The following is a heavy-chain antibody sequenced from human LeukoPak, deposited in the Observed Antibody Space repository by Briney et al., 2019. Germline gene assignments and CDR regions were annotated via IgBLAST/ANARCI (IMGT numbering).Heavy chain of an antibody. V-gene: IGHV3-21*01. CDR2: ISSSSSYI. Sequence: GGSLRLSCAASGFTFSSYSMNWVRQAPGKGLEWVSSISSSSSYIYYADSVKGRFTISRDNAKNSLYLQMNNLRAEDTAVYYCARDVVRGVISGGFDYWGQGTLVTVSS. CDR1: GFTFSSYS. D-gene: IGHD3-10*01. CDR3: ARDVVRGVISGGFDY. J-gene: IGHJ4*02.